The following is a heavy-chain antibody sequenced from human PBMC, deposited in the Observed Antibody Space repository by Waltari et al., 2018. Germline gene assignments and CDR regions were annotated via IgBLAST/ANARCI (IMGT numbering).Heavy chain of an antibody. CDR2: ISFDGSIT. Sequence: QVQLVESGGGVVQHGRSLRLSCEASGFSFSSYAMHWVRQAPGKGLEWVTVISFDGSITFYADSVKGRFTVSRDNSKNTLFLEMNSLRPEDTAVYYCAKAEYSNWRKIKEYFQHWGQGTLVTVSS. J-gene: IGHJ1*01. CDR1: GFSFSSYA. CDR3: AKAEYSNWRKIKEYFQH. V-gene: IGHV3-30*01. D-gene: IGHD2-21*01.